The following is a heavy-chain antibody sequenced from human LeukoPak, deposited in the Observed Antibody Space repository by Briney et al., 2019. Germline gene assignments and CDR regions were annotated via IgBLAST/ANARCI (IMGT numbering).Heavy chain of an antibody. CDR3: AIGDRVVMKGAFDI. V-gene: IGHV1-69*04. CDR2: IIPIFGIA. D-gene: IGHD2-21*02. CDR1: GGTFSSYA. J-gene: IGHJ3*02. Sequence: GSSVKVSCKASGGTFSSYAISWVRQAPGQGLEWMGRIIPIFGIANYAQKFQGRVTITADKSTSTAYMELSSLRSEDTAVYYCAIGDRVVMKGAFDIWGQGTMVTVSS.